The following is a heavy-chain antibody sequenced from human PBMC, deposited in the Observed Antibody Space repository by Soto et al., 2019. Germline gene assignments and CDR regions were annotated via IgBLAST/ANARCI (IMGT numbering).Heavy chain of an antibody. J-gene: IGHJ6*03. CDR2: IDSSSSNI. V-gene: IGHV3-48*01. CDR3: ARRRYCDSTSCYGRVYMDV. Sequence: EVQLVESGGGLVQPGGSLRLSCAASGFTFSSYSMNWVRQAPGKGLEWVSYIDSSSSNIYYADSVKGRFTISSDNAKNSLYLQMNSLRAEDTAVFYCARRRYCDSTSCYGRVYMDVWGKGTTVTVSS. D-gene: IGHD2-2*01. CDR1: GFTFSSYS.